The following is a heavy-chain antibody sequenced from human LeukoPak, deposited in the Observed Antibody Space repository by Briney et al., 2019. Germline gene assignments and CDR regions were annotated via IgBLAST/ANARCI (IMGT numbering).Heavy chain of an antibody. CDR1: GGSFSGYY. V-gene: IGHV4-34*01. D-gene: IGHD4-17*01. J-gene: IGHJ3*01. Sequence: SETLSLTCAVYGGSFSGYYWSWIRQPPGKGLEWIGEINHSGSTNYNPSLKSRVTISVDTSKNQFSLKLSSVTAADTAVYYCAREIDGVMDDALHLWGQGTVVTVSS. CDR2: INHSGST. CDR3: AREIDGVMDDALHL.